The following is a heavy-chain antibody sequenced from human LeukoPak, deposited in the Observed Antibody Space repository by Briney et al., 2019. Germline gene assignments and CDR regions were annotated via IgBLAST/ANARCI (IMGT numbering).Heavy chain of an antibody. CDR2: ISADGGST. D-gene: IGHD6-13*01. J-gene: IGHJ4*02. CDR1: GFNFDAYA. Sequence: GGSLRLSCAASGFNFDAYAMHWVRQAPGKGLQWISLISADGGSTYYADSVKGRFTISRDNSRNSLYLQMNSLTTEDTAFYYCAKDKAGTIVWYGRWAIGLFDYWGQGTLVTVSS. CDR3: AKDKAGTIVWYGRWAIGLFDY. V-gene: IGHV3-43*02.